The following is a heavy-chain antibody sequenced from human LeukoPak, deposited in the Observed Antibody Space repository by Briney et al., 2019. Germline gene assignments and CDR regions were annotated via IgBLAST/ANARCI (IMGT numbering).Heavy chain of an antibody. CDR3: ARDRAGSPNYYYYGMDV. Sequence: GASVKVSCKASGYTFTSYYMHWVRQAPGRGLEWMGIINPSGGSTSYAQKFQGRVTMTRDTSTSTVYMELSSLRSEDTAVYYCARDRAGSPNYYYYGMDVWGQGTTVTVSS. J-gene: IGHJ6*02. CDR2: INPSGGST. V-gene: IGHV1-46*01. D-gene: IGHD2-15*01. CDR1: GYTFTSYY.